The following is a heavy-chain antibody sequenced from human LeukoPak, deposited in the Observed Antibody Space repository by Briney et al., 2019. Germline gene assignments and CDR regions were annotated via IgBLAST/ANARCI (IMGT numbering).Heavy chain of an antibody. CDR3: ARAYIVNTNGDNVYYYMDV. D-gene: IGHD5-24*01. Sequence: SVKVSCKASGGTFTFGTGGVTWVRQASRQRLEWLGGIIPLFDSPHYAPNFQGRLTITADRFSGVAYMDLSSLSSEDTAVYYCARAYIVNTNGDNVYYYMDVWGTGTTVTVSS. CDR2: IIPLFDSP. J-gene: IGHJ6*03. V-gene: IGHV1-69*06. CDR1: GGTFTFGTGG.